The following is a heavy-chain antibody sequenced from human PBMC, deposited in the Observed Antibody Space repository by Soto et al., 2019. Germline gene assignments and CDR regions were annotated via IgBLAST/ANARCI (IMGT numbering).Heavy chain of an antibody. CDR2: IYYSGST. D-gene: IGHD1-26*01. CDR1: GGSISSGDYC. Sequence: QVQLQESGPGLVKPSQTLSLTCTVSGGSISSGDYCWSWIRQPPGRGLEWIGYIYYSGSTYYNPSLMSRVTISVDTSKIQFSLKLSSVTAADTAVYYCAREKAGGDSFDIWGQGTMVTVSS. J-gene: IGHJ3*02. V-gene: IGHV4-30-4*01. CDR3: AREKAGGDSFDI.